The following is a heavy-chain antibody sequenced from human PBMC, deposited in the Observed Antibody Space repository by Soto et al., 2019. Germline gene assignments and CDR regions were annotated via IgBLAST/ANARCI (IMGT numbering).Heavy chain of an antibody. CDR3: ARALGPLGYCSSTSCPFDP. CDR2: IIPILGIA. J-gene: IGHJ5*02. V-gene: IGHV1-69*02. Sequence: EASVKLSCNASGGTFSSYTISWVRQAPGQGLEWMGRIIPILGIANYAQKFQGRVTITADKSTSTAYMELSSLRSEDTAVYYCARALGPLGYCSSTSCPFDPWGQGTLVTVSS. CDR1: GGTFSSYT. D-gene: IGHD2-2*01.